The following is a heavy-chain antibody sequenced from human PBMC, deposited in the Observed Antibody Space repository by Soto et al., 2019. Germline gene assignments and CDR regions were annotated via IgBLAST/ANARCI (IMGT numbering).Heavy chain of an antibody. CDR3: ARHVKAGRYYYGSGSYCWFDP. Sequence: SETLSLTCTVSGGSISSSSYYWGWIRQPPGKGLEWIGSIYYSGSSYYNPSLKSRVTISVDTSKNQFSLKLSSVTAADTAVYYCARHVKAGRYYYGSGSYCWFDPWGQGTLVTVSS. J-gene: IGHJ5*02. D-gene: IGHD3-10*01. CDR1: GGSISSSSYY. CDR2: IYYSGSS. V-gene: IGHV4-39*01.